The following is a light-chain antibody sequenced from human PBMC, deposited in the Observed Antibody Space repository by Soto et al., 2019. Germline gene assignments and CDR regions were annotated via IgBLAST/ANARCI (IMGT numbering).Light chain of an antibody. J-gene: IGKJ4*01. CDR1: QSVSSY. CDR3: QQYDSSPLT. V-gene: IGKV3-20*01. Sequence: EIVLTQSPATLSLSPGERATLSCRASQSVSSYLAWYQQKPGQAPRLLIYDASSRATGIPDRFSGSGSGTDFTLTVSRLEPEDFAVYYCQQYDSSPLTFGGGTKVDIK. CDR2: DAS.